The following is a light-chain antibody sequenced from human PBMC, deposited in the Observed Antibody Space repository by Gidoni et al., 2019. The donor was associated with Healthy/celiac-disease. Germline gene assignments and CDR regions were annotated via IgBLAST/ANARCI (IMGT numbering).Light chain of an antibody. V-gene: IGKV1-27*01. CDR1: QGISNY. Sequence: DIQLAPSPSSLSASVGDRVTITCRTSQGISNYLAWYQQKPGKAPKLLIYAASTLQSGVPSRFSGSGSGTDFTLTISSLQPEDVATYYCQQYYSAPRTFGQXTKVEIK. J-gene: IGKJ1*01. CDR2: AAS. CDR3: QQYYSAPRT.